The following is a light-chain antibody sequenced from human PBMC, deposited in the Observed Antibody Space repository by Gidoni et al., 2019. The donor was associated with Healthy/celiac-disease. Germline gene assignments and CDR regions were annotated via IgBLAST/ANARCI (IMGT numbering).Light chain of an antibody. Sequence: DIQMTQSPSSLSASVGDRVTITGRARQSISSYLKWYQQKPGKAPKLLIYAASRLQSGVPSRCSGSGSGTDFTLTISSLQPEDFATYYCQQSYSTPVTFGPGTKVDIK. CDR2: AAS. CDR3: QQSYSTPVT. CDR1: QSISSY. J-gene: IGKJ3*01. V-gene: IGKV1-39*01.